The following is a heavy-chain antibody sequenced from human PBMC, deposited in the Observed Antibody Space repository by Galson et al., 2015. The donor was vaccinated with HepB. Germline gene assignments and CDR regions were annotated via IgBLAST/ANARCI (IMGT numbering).Heavy chain of an antibody. Sequence: LVKPTQTLSLTCTVSGGSISSGGYYWSWIRQHPGKGLEWIGYIYYSGSTYHNPSLKSRVTISVDTSKNQFSLKRSSVTAADTAVYYCARVMTGTTRAFDIWGQGTMVTVSS. J-gene: IGHJ3*02. CDR2: IYYSGST. CDR1: GGSISSGGYY. V-gene: IGHV4-31*03. D-gene: IGHD1-1*01. CDR3: ARVMTGTTRAFDI.